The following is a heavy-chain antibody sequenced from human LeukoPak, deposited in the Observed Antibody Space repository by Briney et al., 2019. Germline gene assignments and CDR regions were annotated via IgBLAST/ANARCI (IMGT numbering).Heavy chain of an antibody. D-gene: IGHD3-10*01. V-gene: IGHV4-59*08. J-gene: IGHJ4*02. Sequence: PSETLSLTCTVSGVSIYNHYWSWIRQPPGKGLESIGYIYYSGSTIYNPSLKSRVAISLDTSKNQFSLELISVTAADTAVYYCARLPSGTLNPPYDYWGQGSLVTVSS. CDR1: GVSIYNHY. CDR2: IYYSGST. CDR3: ARLPSGTLNPPYDY.